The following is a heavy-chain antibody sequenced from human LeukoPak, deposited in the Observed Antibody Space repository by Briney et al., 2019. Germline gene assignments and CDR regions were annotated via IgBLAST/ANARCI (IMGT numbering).Heavy chain of an antibody. CDR3: ARVCSTSCYDAFDI. CDR2: IYTSGST. J-gene: IGHJ3*02. D-gene: IGHD2-2*01. V-gene: IGHV4-61*02. Sequence: SETLSLTCTVSGGSISSGSYYWSWIRQPAGKGLEWIVRIYTSGSTNYNPSLKSRVTISVDTSKNQFSLKLSSVTAADTAVYYCARVCSTSCYDAFDIWGQGTMVTVSS. CDR1: GGSISSGSYY.